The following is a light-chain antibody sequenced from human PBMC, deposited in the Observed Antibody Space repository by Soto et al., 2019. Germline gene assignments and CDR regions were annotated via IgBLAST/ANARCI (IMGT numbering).Light chain of an antibody. J-gene: IGLJ1*01. CDR2: EVT. Sequence: LTQPASVSGSPGQSVTISCTGTSSDVGGYDYVSWYQQHPGKAPKFMIYEVTNRPSGVSHRFSGSKSGNAASLTISGLQAEDEADYYCSSYTTTSTYVFGTGTKVTVL. V-gene: IGLV2-14*01. CDR3: SSYTTTSTYV. CDR1: SSDVGGYDY.